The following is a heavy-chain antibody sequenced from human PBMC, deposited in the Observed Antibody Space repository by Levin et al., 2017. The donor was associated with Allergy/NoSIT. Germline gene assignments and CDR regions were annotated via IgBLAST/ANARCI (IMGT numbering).Heavy chain of an antibody. Sequence: LSLTCAASGFTFSSYSMNWVRQAPGKGLEWVSSISSSSSYIYYADSVKGRFTISRDNAKNSLYLQMNSLRAEDTAVYYCARDPGITYCGGDCYSGWYFDLWGRGTLVTVSS. J-gene: IGHJ2*01. CDR3: ARDPGITYCGGDCYSGWYFDL. CDR1: GFTFSSYS. CDR2: ISSSSSYI. D-gene: IGHD2-21*02. V-gene: IGHV3-21*01.